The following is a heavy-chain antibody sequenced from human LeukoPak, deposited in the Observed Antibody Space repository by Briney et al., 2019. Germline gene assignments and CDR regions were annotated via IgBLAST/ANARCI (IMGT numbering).Heavy chain of an antibody. V-gene: IGHV3-23*01. CDR1: GSTFSSYA. CDR2: ISGSGGST. D-gene: IGHD3-3*01. Sequence: GGSLRLSCAASGSTFSSYAMSWVRQAPGKGLEWVSAISGSGGSTYYADSVKGRFTISRDNSKNTLYLQMNSLRAEDTAVYYCAKLYYDFWSGYYESEYNWFDPWGQGTLVTVSS. CDR3: AKLYYDFWSGYYESEYNWFDP. J-gene: IGHJ5*02.